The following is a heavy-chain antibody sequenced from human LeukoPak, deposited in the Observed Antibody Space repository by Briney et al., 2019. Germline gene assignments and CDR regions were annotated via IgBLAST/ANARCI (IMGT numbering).Heavy chain of an antibody. D-gene: IGHD4-11*01. CDR2: IIPIFGVA. CDR1: GGTFISYV. J-gene: IGHJ4*02. Sequence: SVKVSCEASGGTFISYVISCVRQAPGQGGEWMGGIIPIFGVANYAQKSQGGVTISPDETTSTAYMEQSSLRSEDTAVYYCASDLEKDDYSMPETHWGQGTLVTVSS. V-gene: IGHV1-69*13. CDR3: ASDLEKDDYSMPETH.